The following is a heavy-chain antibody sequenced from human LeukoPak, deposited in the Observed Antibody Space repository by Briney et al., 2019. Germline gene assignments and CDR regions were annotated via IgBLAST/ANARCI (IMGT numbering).Heavy chain of an antibody. V-gene: IGHV1-69*01. CDR1: GGTFSSYA. Sequence: SVKVSCKASGGTFSSYAISWVRQAPGQGLEWMGGIIPIFGTANYAQKFQGRVTITADESTSTAYMELSSLRSEDTAVYYCAREEFGSTVVTNEGAAAVAFDIWGQGTMVTVSS. CDR3: AREEFGSTVVTNEGAAAVAFDI. D-gene: IGHD4-23*01. CDR2: IIPIFGTA. J-gene: IGHJ3*02.